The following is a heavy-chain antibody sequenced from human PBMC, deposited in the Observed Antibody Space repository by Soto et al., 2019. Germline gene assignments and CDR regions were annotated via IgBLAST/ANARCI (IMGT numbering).Heavy chain of an antibody. V-gene: IGHV3-15*07. D-gene: IGHD3-10*01. Sequence: EVQLVESGGGLVKPGGSLRLSCAASGFTFNNAWMNWVRQVPGKGLEWVGRIKSKTDGETIDYAAPVKDRFTISRDDSRSTLFLQMNSLKAEDTALYYCSTDPASGRIDFWGQGTLVTVSS. CDR3: STDPASGRIDF. CDR1: GFTFNNAW. J-gene: IGHJ4*02. CDR2: IKSKTDGETI.